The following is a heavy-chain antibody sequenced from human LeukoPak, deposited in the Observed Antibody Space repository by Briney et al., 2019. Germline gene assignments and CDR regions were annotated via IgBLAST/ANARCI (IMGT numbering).Heavy chain of an antibody. CDR2: VSGTGVSA. Sequence: GGSLRLSCAASGFTFSSSAMSWVRLAPGKGLEWVARVSGTGVSAAYADSVKGRFTISRDNSKNTLYLQMNRLRAEDTAIYYCAKDRNYWNNGGWLDPWGQGTLVTVSS. CDR3: AKDRNYWNNGGWLDP. D-gene: IGHD1/OR15-1a*01. CDR1: GFTFSSSA. V-gene: IGHV3-23*01. J-gene: IGHJ5*02.